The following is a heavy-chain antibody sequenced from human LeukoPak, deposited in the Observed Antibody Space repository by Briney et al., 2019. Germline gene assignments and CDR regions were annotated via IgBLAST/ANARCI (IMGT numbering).Heavy chain of an antibody. CDR1: GGSISSDY. CDR2: IYSSGST. J-gene: IGHJ3*02. CDR3: ARVKFDSSGYYQDAFDI. D-gene: IGHD3-22*01. V-gene: IGHV4-4*07. Sequence: WETLSLTCTVSGGSISSDYWIWIRQPAGKALEWIGRIYSSGSTNYNPSLKSRVTMSVDTSKNQFSLKLSSVTAADTAVYHCARVKFDSSGYYQDAFDIWGQGTMVTVSS.